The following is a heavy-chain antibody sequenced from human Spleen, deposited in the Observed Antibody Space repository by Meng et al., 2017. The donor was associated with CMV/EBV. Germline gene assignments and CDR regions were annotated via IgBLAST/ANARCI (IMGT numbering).Heavy chain of an antibody. D-gene: IGHD2-2*01. V-gene: IGHV3-30*02. CDR1: RFTFSNYG. Sequence: GESLKISCAASRFTFSNYGMHWVRQAPGKGLEWVTFIRYDGSNEYYADSVRGRFTISRDNSKNTLYLQMNSLRAEDTAVYYCARTDCSSTSCYLPGYYYGMDVWGQGTTVTVSS. J-gene: IGHJ6*02. CDR3: ARTDCSSTSCYLPGYYYGMDV. CDR2: IRYDGSNE.